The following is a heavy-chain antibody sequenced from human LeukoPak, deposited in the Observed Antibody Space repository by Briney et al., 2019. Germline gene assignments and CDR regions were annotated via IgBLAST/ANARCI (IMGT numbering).Heavy chain of an antibody. CDR3: ARFYYGSGAIDY. V-gene: IGHV1-18*01. CDR2: ISAYNGNT. D-gene: IGHD3-10*01. Sequence: ASVKVSCKASGGTFSSYAISWVRQAPGQGLEWMGWISAYNGNTNYAQKLQGRVTMTTDTSTSTAYMELRSLRSDDTAVYYCARFYYGSGAIDYWGQGTLVTVSS. CDR1: GGTFSSYA. J-gene: IGHJ4*02.